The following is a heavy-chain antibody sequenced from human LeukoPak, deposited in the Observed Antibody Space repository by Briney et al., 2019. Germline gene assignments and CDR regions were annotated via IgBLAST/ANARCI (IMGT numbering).Heavy chain of an antibody. CDR1: GGSISSYY. D-gene: IGHD3-9*01. CDR3: ARQTTTLRLRYFDWLLYAFDI. Sequence: SETLSLTCTVSGGSISSYYWSWIRQPPGKGLEWIGYIYYSGSTYYNPSLKSRVTISVDTSKNQFSLKLSSVTAADTAVYYCARQTTTLRLRYFDWLLYAFDIWGQGTMVTVSS. J-gene: IGHJ3*02. CDR2: IYYSGST. V-gene: IGHV4-59*08.